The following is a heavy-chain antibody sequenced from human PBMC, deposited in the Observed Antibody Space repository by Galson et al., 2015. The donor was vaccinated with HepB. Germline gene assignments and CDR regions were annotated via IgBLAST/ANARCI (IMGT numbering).Heavy chain of an antibody. CDR2: VDPGLNIR. CDR1: GGTLRNYI. J-gene: IGHJ6*02. Sequence: SVKVSCKASGGTLRNYIMHWVRQAPGQGLEWMGRVDPGLNIRNNAQKFQGRVTITADQSTSTAYMELSSLRSDDTAVYYCARQTPSGYGEYYGMDVWGQGTTVTVSS. CDR3: ARQTPSGYGEYYGMDV. D-gene: IGHD5-18*01. V-gene: IGHV1-69*02.